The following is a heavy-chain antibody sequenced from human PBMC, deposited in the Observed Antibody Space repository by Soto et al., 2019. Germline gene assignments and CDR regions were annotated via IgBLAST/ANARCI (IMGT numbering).Heavy chain of an antibody. CDR2: ISGSGGST. CDR3: AKDRDIVLMVYATTAMDV. CDR1: GFTFSSYA. J-gene: IGHJ6*03. Sequence: GGSLRLSCAASGFTFSSYAMSWVRQAPGKGLEWVSAISGSGGSTYSADSVKGRFTISRDNSKNTLYLQMNSLRAEDTAVYYCAKDRDIVLMVYATTAMDVWGKGTTVTVSS. V-gene: IGHV3-23*01. D-gene: IGHD2-8*01.